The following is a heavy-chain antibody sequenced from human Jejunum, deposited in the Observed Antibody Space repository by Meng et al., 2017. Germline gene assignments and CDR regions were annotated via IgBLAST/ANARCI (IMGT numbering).Heavy chain of an antibody. Sequence: GESLKISCKASGYSFTSYWISWVRQMPGQGLEWMGILDPADSDTRYNPSFEGQVTFSVDKSITTAYPQWSRLKTSDTAIYYCAGHSADNRLTYASDIWGQGTVVTVSS. V-gene: IGHV5-51*01. J-gene: IGHJ3*02. CDR3: AGHSADNRLTYASDI. CDR1: GYSFTSYW. CDR2: LDPADSDT. D-gene: IGHD3-9*01.